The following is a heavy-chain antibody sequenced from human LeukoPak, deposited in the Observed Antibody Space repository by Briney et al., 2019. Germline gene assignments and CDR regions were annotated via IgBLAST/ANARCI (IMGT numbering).Heavy chain of an antibody. D-gene: IGHD5-12*01. CDR3: AKLKWPHFDY. CDR2: ISRTGGDT. CDR1: GFTFSSYA. Sequence: PGGSLRLSCVASGFTFSSYALSWVRLAPGKGLEWVSTISRTGGDTCYADSVKGQFTISRDNSQNTVYLQMNSLRADDTAVYYCAKLKWPHFDYWGQGTLVAVSS. V-gene: IGHV3-23*01. J-gene: IGHJ4*02.